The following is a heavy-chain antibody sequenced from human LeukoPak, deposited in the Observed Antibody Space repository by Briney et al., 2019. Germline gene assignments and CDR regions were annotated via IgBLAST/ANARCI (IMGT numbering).Heavy chain of an antibody. CDR3: ARDGSGWHYFDY. CDR1: GFTFSSYS. J-gene: IGHJ4*02. CDR2: ISSSSSYI. D-gene: IGHD6-19*01. Sequence: GGSLRLSCAASGFTFSSYSMNWVRQAPGKGLEWVSSISSSSSYIYYADSVEGRFTISRDNAKNSLYLQMNSLRAEDTAVYYCARDGSGWHYFDYWGQGTLVTVSS. V-gene: IGHV3-21*01.